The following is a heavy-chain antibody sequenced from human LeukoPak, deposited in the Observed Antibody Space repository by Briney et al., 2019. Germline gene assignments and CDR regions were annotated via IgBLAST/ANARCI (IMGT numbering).Heavy chain of an antibody. J-gene: IGHJ4*02. D-gene: IGHD3-3*01. CDR3: AKVPPPYYDFWSGYYTSDY. V-gene: IGHV3-23*01. Sequence: PGGSLRLSCAASGFTFSSYAMSWVRQAPGKGLEWVSAISGSGGSTYYADSVKGRFTISRDNSKNTLYLQMNSLRAEDTAVYYCAKVPPPYYDFWSGYYTSDYWGQGTLVTVSS. CDR1: GFTFSSYA. CDR2: ISGSGGST.